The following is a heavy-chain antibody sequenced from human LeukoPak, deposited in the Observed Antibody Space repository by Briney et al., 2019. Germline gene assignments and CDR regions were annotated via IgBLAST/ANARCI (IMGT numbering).Heavy chain of an antibody. V-gene: IGHV4-59*01. CDR2: IYYSGST. CDR3: ARYHSSSWYYGDYGMDV. J-gene: IGHJ6*04. D-gene: IGHD6-13*01. Sequence: PSETLSLTCTVSGGSISSYYWSWIRQPAGKGLEWIGYIYYSGSTNYNPSLKSRVTISVDTSKNQFSLKLSSVTAADTAVYYCARYHSSSWYYGDYGMDVWGKGTTVTVSS. CDR1: GGSISSYY.